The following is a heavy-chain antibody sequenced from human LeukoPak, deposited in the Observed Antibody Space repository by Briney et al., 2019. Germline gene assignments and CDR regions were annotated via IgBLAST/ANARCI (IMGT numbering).Heavy chain of an antibody. D-gene: IGHD2-21*02. CDR2: TSAHNGNT. CDR1: GYTFTSYG. J-gene: IGHJ5*02. CDR3: ARAEKSVVVTANWFDP. Sequence: ASVKVSCKASGYTFTSYGISWVRQAPGRGLEWMGWTSAHNGNTNYAQKLQGGVTMTTDTSTSTVYMKLRSLRSEDTAVYYCARAEKSVVVTANWFDPWGQGTLVTVSS. V-gene: IGHV1-18*01.